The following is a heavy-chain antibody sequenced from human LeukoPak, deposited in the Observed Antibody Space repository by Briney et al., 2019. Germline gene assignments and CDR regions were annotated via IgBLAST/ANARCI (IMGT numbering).Heavy chain of an antibody. Sequence: GGSLRLSCAASGFTFSNYWMHWVRQAPGKGLVWVSRIKSDGSSTSYADSVKGRFTISRDNAKNSLYLQMNSLRAEDTALYYCAKERYDGSGAAYDNWGQGTLVTVSS. J-gene: IGHJ4*02. V-gene: IGHV3-74*01. CDR1: GFTFSNYW. CDR3: AKERYDGSGAAYDN. D-gene: IGHD3-10*01. CDR2: IKSDGSST.